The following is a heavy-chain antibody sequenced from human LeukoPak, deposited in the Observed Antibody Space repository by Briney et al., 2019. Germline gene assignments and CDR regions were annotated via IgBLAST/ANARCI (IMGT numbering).Heavy chain of an antibody. CDR1: GGFISSYY. J-gene: IGHJ6*03. CDR2: IYYSGST. CDR3: ARETNVWDYYYCYYMDV. V-gene: IGHV4-59*12. D-gene: IGHD1-26*01. Sequence: SETLSLTCTVSGGFISSYYWSWIRQPPGEGLEWIGYIYYSGSTNYNPSLKSRVTISVDTSKNQFSLKLSSVTAADTAVYYCARETNVWDYYYCYYMDVWGKGTTVTVSS.